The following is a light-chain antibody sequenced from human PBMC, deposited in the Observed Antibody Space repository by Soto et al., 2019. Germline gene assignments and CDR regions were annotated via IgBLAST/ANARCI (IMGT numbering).Light chain of an antibody. Sequence: DIVMTHSPDSLALSLGERATINCKSSQSVLYSSNNKNYLAWYQQKPGQPPKLLIYWASTRESGVPDRFSGSGSGTDFPLTISSLQAEDVAVYYCQLYFSTPYTFGQGTKLEIK. CDR3: QLYFSTPYT. CDR2: WAS. CDR1: QSVLYSSNNKNY. V-gene: IGKV4-1*01. J-gene: IGKJ2*01.